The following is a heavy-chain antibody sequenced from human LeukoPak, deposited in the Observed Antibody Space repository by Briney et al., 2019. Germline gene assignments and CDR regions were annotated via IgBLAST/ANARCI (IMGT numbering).Heavy chain of an antibody. Sequence: ASVKVSCKASGYTFTGYYMHWVRQAPGEGLEWMGWINPNSGGTNYAQKFQGRVTMTRDTSISTAYVELSRLRSDDTAVYYCARDPGSYLPDDAFDIWGQGTMVTVSS. CDR2: INPNSGGT. CDR1: GYTFTGYY. J-gene: IGHJ3*02. CDR3: ARDPGSYLPDDAFDI. D-gene: IGHD1-26*01. V-gene: IGHV1-2*02.